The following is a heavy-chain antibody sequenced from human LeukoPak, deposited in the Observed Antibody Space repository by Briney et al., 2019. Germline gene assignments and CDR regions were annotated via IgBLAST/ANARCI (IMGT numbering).Heavy chain of an antibody. Sequence: ASVKVSCKASGYTFTTYDIHWVRQATGQGPEGMGWMNPNRGNTGYAQKFQGRVTMTRTTSIRTAYMELSSLRSEDTAVYYCARPNCSGGSCRDYYYYGMDVWGQGTTVTVSS. CDR1: GYTFTTYD. D-gene: IGHD2-15*01. CDR2: MNPNRGNT. CDR3: ARPNCSGGSCRDYYYYGMDV. J-gene: IGHJ6*02. V-gene: IGHV1-8*01.